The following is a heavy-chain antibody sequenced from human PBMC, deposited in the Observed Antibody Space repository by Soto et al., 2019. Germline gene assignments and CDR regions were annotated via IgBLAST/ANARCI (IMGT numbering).Heavy chain of an antibody. CDR1: GGTFSSYA. Sequence: GASVKVSCKASGGTFSSYAISWVRQAPGQGLEWMGGIIPIFGTANYAQKFQGRVTITADKSTSTAYMELSSLRSEDTAVYYCARLGSVDTAMEMSDEWNQSQKYYYYGMDVWGQGTTVTVSS. CDR2: IIPIFGTA. CDR3: ARLGSVDTAMEMSDEWNQSQKYYYYGMDV. J-gene: IGHJ6*02. D-gene: IGHD5-18*01. V-gene: IGHV1-69*06.